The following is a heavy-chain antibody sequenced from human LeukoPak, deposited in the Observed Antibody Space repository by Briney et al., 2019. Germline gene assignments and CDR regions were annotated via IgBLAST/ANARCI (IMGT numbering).Heavy chain of an antibody. Sequence: SETLSLTCTVSGGSISSYYWSWIRQPPGKGLEWIGYIYHSGSTNYNPSLKSRVTISVDKSKNQFSLKLSSVTAADTAVYYCARAPGGTRDYFGAFDIWGQGTMVTVSS. CDR2: IYHSGST. D-gene: IGHD4-23*01. CDR1: GGSISSYY. CDR3: ARAPGGTRDYFGAFDI. J-gene: IGHJ3*02. V-gene: IGHV4-59*12.